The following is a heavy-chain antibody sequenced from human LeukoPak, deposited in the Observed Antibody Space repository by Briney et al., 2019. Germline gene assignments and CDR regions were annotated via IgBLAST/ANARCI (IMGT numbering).Heavy chain of an antibody. V-gene: IGHV3-9*01. CDR3: VRGNFGPAQWFDP. J-gene: IGHJ5*02. D-gene: IGHD3/OR15-3a*01. Sequence: GRSLRLSCAASGFTFYDYAMHWVRQVPGKGLEWVSGISWNSGSTGYAGSVKGRFTMSRDNTKNSLYLQMNSLTPDDTALYYCVRGNFGPAQWFDPWGQGTLVTVSS. CDR1: GFTFYDYA. CDR2: ISWNSGST.